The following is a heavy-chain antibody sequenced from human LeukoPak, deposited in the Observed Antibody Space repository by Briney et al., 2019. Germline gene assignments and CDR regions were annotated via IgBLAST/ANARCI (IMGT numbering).Heavy chain of an antibody. D-gene: IGHD3-10*02. Sequence: GGSLRLSCAASGFTFSDYYMSWIRQAPGKGLEWVSYISSSGSTIYYADSVKGRFTISRDNAKNSLYLQMNSLRAEDTVVYYCARDKGYSYYVYYYYYMDVWGKGTTVTVSS. V-gene: IGHV3-11*01. CDR2: ISSSGSTI. J-gene: IGHJ6*03. CDR3: ARDKGYSYYVYYYYYMDV. CDR1: GFTFSDYY.